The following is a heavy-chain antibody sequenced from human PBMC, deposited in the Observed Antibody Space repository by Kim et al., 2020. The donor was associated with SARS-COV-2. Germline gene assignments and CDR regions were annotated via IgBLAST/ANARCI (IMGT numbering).Heavy chain of an antibody. CDR2: IKQDGSEK. V-gene: IGHV3-7*01. D-gene: IGHD3-9*01. CDR1: GFTFSSYW. Sequence: GGSLRLSCAASGFTFSSYWMSWVRQAPGKGLEWVANIKQDGSEKYYVDSVKGRFTISRDNAKNSLYLQMNSLRAEDTAVYYCARPDYDILTGGPARYYYGMDVWGQGTTVTVSS. J-gene: IGHJ6*02. CDR3: ARPDYDILTGGPARYYYGMDV.